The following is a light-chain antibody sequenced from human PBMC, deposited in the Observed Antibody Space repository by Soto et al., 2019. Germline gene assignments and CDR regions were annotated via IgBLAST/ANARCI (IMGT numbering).Light chain of an antibody. Sequence: ELVMTQSPATLSLDPVAIVKLSRRASESVSTNLAWYQQKAGQAPRLLIYGASTRATGIPARFSGSGSGTEFTLTISSLQSEDFAVYYCKQYSIWRTFGQGTKGDI. V-gene: IGKV3-15*01. CDR2: GAS. CDR3: KQYSIWRT. J-gene: IGKJ1*01. CDR1: ESVSTN.